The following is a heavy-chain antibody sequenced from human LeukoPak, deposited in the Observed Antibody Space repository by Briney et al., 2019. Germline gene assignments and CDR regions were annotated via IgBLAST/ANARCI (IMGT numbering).Heavy chain of an antibody. J-gene: IGHJ5*02. V-gene: IGHV3-21*01. D-gene: IGHD6-19*01. CDR3: ARDILSIRGGVLYSSEEVLVDP. CDR1: GFTFSSYS. Sequence: PGGSLRLSCAASGFTFSSYSMNWVRQAPGKGLEWVSSISSSSSYIYYADSVKGRFTISRDNAKNSLYLQMNSLRAEDTAVYYCARDILSIRGGVLYSSEEVLVDPWGQGTLVTVSS. CDR2: ISSSSSYI.